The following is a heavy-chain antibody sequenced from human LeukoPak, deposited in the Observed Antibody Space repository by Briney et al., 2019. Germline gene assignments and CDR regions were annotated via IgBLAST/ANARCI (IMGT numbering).Heavy chain of an antibody. Sequence: PSETLSLTCAVSGVSISSTEWWIWVRQSPGQGLEWIGEIHRGGRTRYSPSLTSRVSMSVDYSKNQFPLKVSSVTAADTAIYYCGKTDIWFNPIDYWGPGSLVIVSS. D-gene: IGHD3-9*01. CDR2: IHRGGRT. V-gene: IGHV4-4*02. CDR1: GVSISSTEW. CDR3: GKTDIWFNPIDY. J-gene: IGHJ4*02.